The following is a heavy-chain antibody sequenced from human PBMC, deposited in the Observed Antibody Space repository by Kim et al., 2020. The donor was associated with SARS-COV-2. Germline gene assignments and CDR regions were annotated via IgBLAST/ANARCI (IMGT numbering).Heavy chain of an antibody. Sequence: HSGSTNSNPSLKSRVTISVDTSKNQFSLKLGSVTAADTAVYYCARDSSGYWGQGTLVTVSS. D-gene: IGHD6-25*01. J-gene: IGHJ4*02. CDR3: ARDSSGY. V-gene: IGHV4-34*01. CDR2: HSGST.